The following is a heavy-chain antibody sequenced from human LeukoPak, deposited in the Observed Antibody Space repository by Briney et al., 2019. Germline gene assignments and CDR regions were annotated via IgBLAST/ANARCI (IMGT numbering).Heavy chain of an antibody. D-gene: IGHD4-11*01. CDR1: GYSFTSYW. J-gene: IGHJ4*02. CDR2: IYPGDSDT. V-gene: IGHV5-51*01. Sequence: GESLKISCKGSGYSFTSYWIGWVRQMPGKVLEWTGIIYPGDSDTRYSPSFQGQVTISADKSIRTAYLQWSSLKASDTAMYYCARLVAHELDYLYYFDYWGQGTLVTVSS. CDR3: ARLVAHELDYLYYFDY.